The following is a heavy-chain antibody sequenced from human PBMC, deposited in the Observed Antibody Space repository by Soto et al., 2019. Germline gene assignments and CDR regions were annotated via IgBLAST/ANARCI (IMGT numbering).Heavy chain of an antibody. V-gene: IGHV1-18*04. D-gene: IGHD1-7*01. J-gene: IGHJ4*02. CDR1: GYTFTSYG. Sequence: ASVRVSCKASGYTFTSYGISWVRQAPGQGLEWMGWISAYNGNTNYAQKLQGRVTMTTDTSTSTAYMELRSLRSDDTAVYYCARXXXEVKGNNWNYFSFWSGHRPPTYWGQGTLVTVSS. CDR3: ARXXXEVKGNNWNYFSFWSGHRPPTY. CDR2: ISAYNGNT.